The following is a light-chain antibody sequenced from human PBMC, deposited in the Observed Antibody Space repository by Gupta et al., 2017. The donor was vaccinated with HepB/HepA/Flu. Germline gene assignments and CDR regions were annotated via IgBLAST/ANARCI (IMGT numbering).Light chain of an antibody. CDR2: RNN. J-gene: IGLJ1*01. V-gene: IGLV1-47*01. Sequence: QSVLTQPPSASGTPGQRVTISCPGSSSNIGSNYVYWYQQFPGTAPKLLIYRNNQRPSGVPDRFSGSKSGTSASLAISGLRSDDEADYYCATWDDSLSGYVFGNGTNVTVL. CDR1: SSNIGSNY. CDR3: ATWDDSLSGYV.